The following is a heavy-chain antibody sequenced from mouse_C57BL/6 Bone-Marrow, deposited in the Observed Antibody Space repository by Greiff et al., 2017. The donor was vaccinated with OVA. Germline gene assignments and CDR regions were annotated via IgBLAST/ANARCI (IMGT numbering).Heavy chain of an antibody. J-gene: IGHJ3*01. Sequence: LQESGAELVKPGASVKISCKASGYAFSSYWMNWVKQRPGKGLEWIGQIYPGDGDTNYNGKFKGKATLTADKSSSTAYMQLSSLTSEDSAVYFCARWGSNSDAYWGQGTLVTVSA. CDR3: ARWGSNSDAY. D-gene: IGHD2-5*01. CDR2: IYPGDGDT. V-gene: IGHV1-80*01. CDR1: GYAFSSYW.